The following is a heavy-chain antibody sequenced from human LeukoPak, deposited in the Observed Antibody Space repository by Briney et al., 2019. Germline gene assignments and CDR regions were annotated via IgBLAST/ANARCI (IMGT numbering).Heavy chain of an antibody. CDR1: GGSISGYY. CDR3: AIQPLGYCSSTSCPNYYGMDV. CDR2: IYTSGST. D-gene: IGHD2-2*01. J-gene: IGHJ6*02. Sequence: PSETLSLTCPVSGGSISGYYWSWIRQPAGKGLEWIGRIYTSGSTNYNPSLKSRVTMSVDTSKNQFSLKLSSVTAADTAVYYCAIQPLGYCSSTSCPNYYGMDVWGQGTTVTVSS. V-gene: IGHV4-4*07.